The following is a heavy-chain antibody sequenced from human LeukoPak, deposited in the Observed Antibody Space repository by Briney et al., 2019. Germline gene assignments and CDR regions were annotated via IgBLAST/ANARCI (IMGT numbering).Heavy chain of an antibody. CDR3: ARGRLRITMIVVVITTNAFDI. Sequence: SETLSLTCAVYGGSFSGYYWSWIRQPPGKGLEWIGEINHSGSTNYNPSLKSRVTISVDTSKNQFPLKLSSVTAADTAVYYCARGRLRITMIVVVITTNAFDIWGQGTMVTVSS. CDR2: INHSGST. D-gene: IGHD3-22*01. V-gene: IGHV4-34*01. CDR1: GGSFSGYY. J-gene: IGHJ3*02.